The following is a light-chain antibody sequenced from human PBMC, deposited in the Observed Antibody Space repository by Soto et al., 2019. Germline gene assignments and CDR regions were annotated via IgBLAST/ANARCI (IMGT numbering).Light chain of an antibody. V-gene: IGLV3-21*02. Sequence: SYELTQPPSVSVAPGQTARITCGGNNIGSKSVHWYQQKPGQAPVLVVYDDSDRPSGIPERFSGSNSGNTATLTISGTQAMDEADYYCQAWDSSTALVFGGGTKLTVL. CDR1: NIGSKS. J-gene: IGLJ2*01. CDR3: QAWDSSTALV. CDR2: DDS.